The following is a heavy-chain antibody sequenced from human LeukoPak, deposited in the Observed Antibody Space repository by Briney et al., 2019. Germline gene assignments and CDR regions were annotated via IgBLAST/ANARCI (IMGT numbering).Heavy chain of an antibody. CDR2: ISGSGDNT. D-gene: IGHD3-10*01. V-gene: IGHV3-23*01. CDR1: GFTFSSYA. J-gene: IGHJ4*02. Sequence: GGSLRLSCVVSGFTFSSYAVSWVRQAPGKGLEWVSGISGSGDNTWYADSVKGRFTISRDNSKKTLDLQVHSLRAEDTAVYYCAKASVWTMVRVVSYFDEWGQGIQVTVSS. CDR3: AKASVWTMVRVVSYFDE.